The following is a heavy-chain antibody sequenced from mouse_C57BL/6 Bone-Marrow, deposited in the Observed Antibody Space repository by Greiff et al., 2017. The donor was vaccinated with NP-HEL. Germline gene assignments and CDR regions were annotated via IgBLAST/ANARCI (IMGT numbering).Heavy chain of an antibody. D-gene: IGHD1-1*01. CDR3: ASYGSRSHWYFDV. CDR1: GYTFTDYN. V-gene: IGHV1-18*01. Sequence: DVKLQESGPELVKPGASVKIPCKASGYTFTDYNMDWVKQSHGKSLEWIGDINPNNGGTIYNQKFKGKATLTVDKSSSTAYMELRSLTSEDTAVYYCASYGSRSHWYFDVWGTGTTVTVSS. CDR2: INPNNGGT. J-gene: IGHJ1*03.